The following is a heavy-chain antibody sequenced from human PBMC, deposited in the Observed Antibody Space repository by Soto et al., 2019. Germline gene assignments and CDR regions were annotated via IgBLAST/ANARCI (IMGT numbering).Heavy chain of an antibody. V-gene: IGHV3-23*01. CDR2: ISGSGGST. CDR1: GFTFSSYA. CDR3: AKVRDGDYGRTFDI. D-gene: IGHD4-17*01. Sequence: EVQLLESGGGLVQPGGSLRLSCAASGFTFSSYAMSWVRQAPGKGLEWVSAISGSGGSTYYADSVKGRFTISRDNSKNTLYLRVNSMRAEDTDVYYCAKVRDGDYGRTFDIWGQGTMVTVSS. J-gene: IGHJ3*02.